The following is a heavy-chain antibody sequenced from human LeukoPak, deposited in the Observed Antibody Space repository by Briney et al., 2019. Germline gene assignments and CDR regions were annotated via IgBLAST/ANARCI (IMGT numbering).Heavy chain of an antibody. Sequence: PSETLSLTCTVSGGSISSSSYYWGWIRQPPGKGLEWIGSIYYSGSTYYNPSLKSRVTISVDTSKNQFSLKLSSVTAADTAVYYCASGVRTHHSRIAAAAPNWFDPWGQGTLVTVSS. CDR2: IYYSGST. J-gene: IGHJ5*02. CDR3: ASGVRTHHSRIAAAAPNWFDP. D-gene: IGHD6-13*01. CDR1: GGSISSSSYY. V-gene: IGHV4-39*01.